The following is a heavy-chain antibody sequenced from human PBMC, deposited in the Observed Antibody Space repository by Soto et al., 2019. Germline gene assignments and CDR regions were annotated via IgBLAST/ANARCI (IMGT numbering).Heavy chain of an antibody. D-gene: IGHD2-15*01. CDR1: GDSVSSPYY. J-gene: IGHJ5*02. V-gene: IGHV4-4*02. CDR2: VFHNRTS. CDR3: ASSAGWYAVRS. Sequence: QLQLQESGPGLVKPSRTLSLTCAVSGDSVSSPYYWCCVRQPPGKGLEGIGEVFHNRTSSYNPSLRRRVTISMDKSINQSPLDRSSVTAADTAVYYCASSAGWYAVRSWGQGTLVIVSS.